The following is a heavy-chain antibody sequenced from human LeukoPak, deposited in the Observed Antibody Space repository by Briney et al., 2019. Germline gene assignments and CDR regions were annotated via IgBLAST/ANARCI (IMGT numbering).Heavy chain of an antibody. Sequence: PGGSLRLSCAVSGFPFSNSWMYWVRQAPGKGVEGVANINKDGGGISYVDSVKGLFIISRDNARNSLYLQMNSLRVEDTAVYFCAGGNSIDVWGKGTAVTVSS. CDR3: AGGNSIDV. J-gene: IGHJ6*04. D-gene: IGHD1/OR15-1a*01. CDR2: INKDGGGI. CDR1: GFPFSNSW. V-gene: IGHV3-7*03.